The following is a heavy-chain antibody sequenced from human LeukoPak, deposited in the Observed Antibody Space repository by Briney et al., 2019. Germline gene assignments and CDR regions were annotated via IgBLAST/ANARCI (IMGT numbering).Heavy chain of an antibody. V-gene: IGHV5-51*01. Sequence: GESLRISCKGSGYSFSTYWIGWVRQMPGKGLEWMGIIFPGDSDTRYSPSFQGQVTISADKSISTAYLQWSSLKASDTAMYYCARRSYSASYYDYWGQGTLVTVPS. J-gene: IGHJ4*02. CDR1: GYSFSTYW. CDR2: IFPGDSDT. D-gene: IGHD1-26*01. CDR3: ARRSYSASYYDY.